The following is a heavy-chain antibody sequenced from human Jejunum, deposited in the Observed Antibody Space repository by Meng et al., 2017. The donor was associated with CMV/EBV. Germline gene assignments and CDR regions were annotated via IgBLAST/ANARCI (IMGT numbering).Heavy chain of an antibody. CDR1: GYTFTSYG. D-gene: IGHD6-13*01. J-gene: IGHJ5*02. V-gene: IGHV1-18*01. CDR2: ISAYNGNT. Sequence: QVQMVHAGAEVKKPWASVKVSCKASGYTFTSYGISWVRQAPGQGLEWMGWISAYNGNTNYAQKLQGRVTMTTDTSTSTAYMELRSLRSDDTAVYYCAASSSSWYQNWFDPWGQGTLVTASS. CDR3: AASSSSWYQNWFDP.